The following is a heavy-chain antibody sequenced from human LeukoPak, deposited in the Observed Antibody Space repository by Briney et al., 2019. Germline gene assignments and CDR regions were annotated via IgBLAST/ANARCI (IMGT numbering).Heavy chain of an antibody. D-gene: IGHD5-24*01. Sequence: GESLKISCKGSGYXFTXYWIXXVXXXPXKXLEXMGIIYPGDSDTRYSPSFQGQVTISADKSISTAYLQWSSLKASDTAMYYCARRSEMATGVDYWGQGTLVTVSS. CDR2: IYPGDSDT. CDR1: GYXFTXYW. J-gene: IGHJ4*02. CDR3: ARRSEMATGVDY. V-gene: IGHV5-51*01.